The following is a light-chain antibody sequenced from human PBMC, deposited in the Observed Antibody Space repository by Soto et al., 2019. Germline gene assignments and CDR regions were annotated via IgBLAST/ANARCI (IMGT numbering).Light chain of an antibody. CDR1: QSVSSSY. CDR3: QQYGSSPQT. J-gene: IGKJ1*01. Sequence: EIVLTQSPGTLSLSPGERATLSCRASQSVSSSYLAWYQQNPGPAPRLLIYGAPSRATGIPDKFSGSGSGTDFNLTISRLEPEDFAVYYWQQYGSSPQTFGQGTKVEI. CDR2: GAP. V-gene: IGKV3-20*01.